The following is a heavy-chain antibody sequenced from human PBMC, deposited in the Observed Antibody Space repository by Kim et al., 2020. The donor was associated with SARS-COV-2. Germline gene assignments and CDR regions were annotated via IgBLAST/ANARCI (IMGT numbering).Heavy chain of an antibody. Sequence: GGSLRLSCAASGFTFSSYSMNWVRQAPGKGLEWVSSISSSSSYIYYADSVKGRFTISRDNAKNSLYLQMNSLRAEDTAVYYCASLPAASSVSYYYYGMDVWGQGTMVTVSS. D-gene: IGHD2-2*01. J-gene: IGHJ6*02. CDR3: ASLPAASSVSYYYYGMDV. CDR2: ISSSSSYI. V-gene: IGHV3-21*01. CDR1: GFTFSSYS.